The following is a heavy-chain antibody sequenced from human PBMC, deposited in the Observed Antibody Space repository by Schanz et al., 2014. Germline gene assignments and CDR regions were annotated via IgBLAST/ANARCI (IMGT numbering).Heavy chain of an antibody. D-gene: IGHD5-12*01. CDR1: GFTVSNNY. CDR3: ARDDGGGYNQIDY. CDR2: ISYDGSIT. Sequence: VQLVESGGGLVQPGGSLRLSCAASGFTVSNNYMSWVRQAPGKGLDWVAVISYDGSITYYADSVKDRFTISRDNSKNIMFLQMNSLRLEDTAVYYCARDDGGGYNQIDYWGQGALVTVSS. J-gene: IGHJ4*02. V-gene: IGHV3-30*03.